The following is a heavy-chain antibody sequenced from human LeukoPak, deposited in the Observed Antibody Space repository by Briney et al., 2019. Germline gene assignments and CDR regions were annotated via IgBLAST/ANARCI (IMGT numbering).Heavy chain of an antibody. CDR3: TRDQTPYY. J-gene: IGHJ4*02. CDR2: IASESYGGTA. CDR1: GFTFGDYA. Sequence: GGSLRLSCTASGFTFGDYAMTWVRQAPGKGLEWVGFIASESYGGTAEYAASVKGRFTISRDDSKSIAYLQMNSLKTEDTAVYYCTRDQTPYYWGQGTLVTVSS. V-gene: IGHV3-49*04.